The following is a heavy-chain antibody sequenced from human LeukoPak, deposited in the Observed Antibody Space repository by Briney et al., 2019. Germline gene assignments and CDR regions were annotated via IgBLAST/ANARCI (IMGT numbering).Heavy chain of an antibody. Sequence: SETLSLTCSVPGGSISTGDYYWSWIRQPPGKGLEWIGYIFYTGSTYYNPSLKSRVTISVDTSKNQFSLKLSSVTAADTAVYYCARGDLAYYFDSWGQGTLVTVSS. J-gene: IGHJ4*02. CDR1: GGSISTGDYY. V-gene: IGHV4-30-4*08. CDR2: IFYTGST. CDR3: ARGDLAYYFDS.